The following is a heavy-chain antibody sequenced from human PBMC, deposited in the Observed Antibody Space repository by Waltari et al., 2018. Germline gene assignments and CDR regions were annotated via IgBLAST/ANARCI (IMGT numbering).Heavy chain of an antibody. CDR2: INAGNGNT. CDR3: ASFRLDSSGWYPFDY. J-gene: IGHJ4*02. V-gene: IGHV1-3*01. CDR1: GYTFTSYA. D-gene: IGHD6-19*01. Sequence: QVQLVQSGAEVKKPGASVKVSCKASGYTFTSYAMHWVRQAPGQRLEWMGWINAGNGNTKYSQEFQGRVTITRDTSASTAYMELSSLRSEDTAVYYCASFRLDSSGWYPFDYWGQGTLVTVSS.